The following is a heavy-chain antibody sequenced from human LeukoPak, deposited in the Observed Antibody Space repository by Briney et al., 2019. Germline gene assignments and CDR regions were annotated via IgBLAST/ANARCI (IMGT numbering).Heavy chain of an antibody. CDR1: GFTFSSYA. CDR3: ARDRAWNYFDY. D-gene: IGHD3-3*01. Sequence: PGGSLRLSCAASGFTFSSYAMHWVRQAPGKGLEWVAIISNDGSRKYYAHSVEGRFTFSRDNSKNTLYLQMDSLRAEDTAVYYCARDRAWNYFDYWGQGTLVAVSS. CDR2: ISNDGSRK. J-gene: IGHJ4*02. V-gene: IGHV3-30*03.